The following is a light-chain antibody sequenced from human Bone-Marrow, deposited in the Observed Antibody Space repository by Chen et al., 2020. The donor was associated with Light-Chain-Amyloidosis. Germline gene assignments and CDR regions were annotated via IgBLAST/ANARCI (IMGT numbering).Light chain of an antibody. V-gene: IGLV3-21*02. CDR2: DDI. Sequence: SYVLTQSPSVSVAPGETARITCGGDNIGYKGVHWYQLKPGQAPVLVVYDDIDRPSGIPERFSGSNSGNTATLTISRVEVGDEADYYCQIWDRTSTHYVFGFGTKVTVL. CDR3: QIWDRTSTHYV. J-gene: IGLJ1*01. CDR1: NIGYKG.